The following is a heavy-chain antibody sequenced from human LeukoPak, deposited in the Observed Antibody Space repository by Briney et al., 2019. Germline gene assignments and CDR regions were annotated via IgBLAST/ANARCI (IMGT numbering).Heavy chain of an antibody. V-gene: IGHV4-39*07. J-gene: IGHJ5*02. CDR3: ARVGVYDILTGYLGIFDH. D-gene: IGHD3-9*01. Sequence: ASETLSLTCTVSGGSISSSSYYWGWIRQPPGKGLEWIGSIYYSGSTYYNPSLKSRVTISVDTSKNQFSLKLSSVTAADTAVYYCARVGVYDILTGYLGIFDHWGQGTLVTVSS. CDR2: IYYSGST. CDR1: GGSISSSSYY.